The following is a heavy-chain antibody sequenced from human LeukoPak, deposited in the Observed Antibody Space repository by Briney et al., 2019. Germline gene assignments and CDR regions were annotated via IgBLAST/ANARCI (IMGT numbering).Heavy chain of an antibody. V-gene: IGHV3-23*01. CDR3: AKDLNYDILGGDDAFDI. Sequence: GALRLSCAASGFTFSSYAMHWVRQAPGKGLEWVSTISGTGAGTDSADSVKGRFTISRDNSKNTVYLQMKSLRVEDTAVYYCAKDLNYDILGGDDAFDIWGQGTMVIVSS. J-gene: IGHJ3*02. D-gene: IGHD3-9*01. CDR2: ISGTGAGT. CDR1: GFTFSSYA.